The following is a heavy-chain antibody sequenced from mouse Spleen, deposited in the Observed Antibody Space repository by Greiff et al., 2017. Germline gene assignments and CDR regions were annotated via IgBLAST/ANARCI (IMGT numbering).Heavy chain of an antibody. CDR2: ISSGGSYT. J-gene: IGHJ2*01. Sequence: EVHLVESGGGLVKPGGSLKLSCAASGFTFSSYAMSWVRQTPEKRLEWVATISSGGSYTYYPDSVKGRFTISRDNAKNTLYLQMSSLRSEDTAMYYCARQGDYGSRDYWGQGTTLTVSS. V-gene: IGHV5-9-3*01. CDR1: GFTFSSYA. CDR3: ARQGDYGSRDY. D-gene: IGHD1-1*01.